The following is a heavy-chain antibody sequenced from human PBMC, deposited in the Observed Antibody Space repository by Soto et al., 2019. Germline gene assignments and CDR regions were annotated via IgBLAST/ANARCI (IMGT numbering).Heavy chain of an antibody. V-gene: IGHV1-69*13. Sequence: GASVKVSFKASGCTFSSYAISWVRQAPGQGLEWMGGIIPIFGTANYAQKFQGRVTITADESTSTAYMELSSLRSEDTAVYYCARDPGDYGMDVWGQGTTVTVSS. J-gene: IGHJ6*02. CDR1: GCTFSSYA. CDR2: IIPIFGTA. CDR3: ARDPGDYGMDV.